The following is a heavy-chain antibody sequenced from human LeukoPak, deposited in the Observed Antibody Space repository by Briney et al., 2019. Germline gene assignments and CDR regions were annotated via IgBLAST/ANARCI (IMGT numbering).Heavy chain of an antibody. V-gene: IGHV3-23*01. D-gene: IGHD2-8*01. CDR3: AGRCYSGTWPVGY. CDR2: ISGSGGST. J-gene: IGHJ4*02. CDR1: VFTFTSYA. Sequence: GGSLRLSCAVSVFTFTSYAMSCVRQAPGKGLEWVSAISGSGGSTNYADSAKGRFTMSRDNSKNTLYLQMNSLRAADTAVYYCAGRCYSGTWPVGYWGQGTLVTV.